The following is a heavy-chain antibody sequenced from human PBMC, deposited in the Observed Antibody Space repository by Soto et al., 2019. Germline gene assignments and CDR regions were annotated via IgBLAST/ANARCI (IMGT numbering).Heavy chain of an antibody. V-gene: IGHV4-59*01. D-gene: IGHD6-13*01. CDR2: IYYSGST. CDR1: GGSISSYY. J-gene: IGHJ4*02. CDR3: ARDGYSSSWQTFDY. Sequence: SETLSLTCTVSGGSISSYYWSWIRQPPGKGLEWIGYIYYSGSTNYNPSLKSRVTISVDTSKNQFSLKLSSVTAADTAVYYCARDGYSSSWQTFDYWGQGTLVTVSS.